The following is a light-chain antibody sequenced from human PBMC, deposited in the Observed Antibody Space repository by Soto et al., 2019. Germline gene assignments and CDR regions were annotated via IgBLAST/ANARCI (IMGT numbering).Light chain of an antibody. CDR3: QQYKSLPVT. CDR2: DGS. CDR1: QDITQY. Sequence: DIPMTQSPSSLSASVGDRITITCQASQDITQYLNWYQQKPGKAPNLLIFDGSRLAAGVPSRFSGSGFETYFTFPISGLQPEDFASYYCQQYKSLPVTFGGGTKVEIK. J-gene: IGKJ4*01. V-gene: IGKV1-33*01.